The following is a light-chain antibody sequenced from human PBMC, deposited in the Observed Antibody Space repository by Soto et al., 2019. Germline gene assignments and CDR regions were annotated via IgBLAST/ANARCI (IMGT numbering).Light chain of an antibody. CDR3: SSYTSRSLVV. Sequence: QSVLTQPASVSGSPGQSITISCTGTSSDVGGYNHISWYQQHPGKAPKLMIYEVTYRPSGVSNRFSGSKSGNTASLTISGLQAEDEADYYCSSYTSRSLVVFGGGTKLTVL. CDR1: SSDVGGYNH. V-gene: IGLV2-14*01. J-gene: IGLJ2*01. CDR2: EVT.